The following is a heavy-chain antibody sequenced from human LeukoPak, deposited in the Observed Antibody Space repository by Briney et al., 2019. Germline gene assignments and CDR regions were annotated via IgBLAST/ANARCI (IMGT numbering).Heavy chain of an antibody. CDR1: GFTFDDYA. D-gene: IGHD6-13*01. J-gene: IGHJ4*02. CDR2: ISWNSGSI. Sequence: PGGSLRLSCAASGFTFDDYAMHWVRQAPGKGLEWVSGISWNSGSIGYADSVKGRFTISRDNAKNSLYLQMNSLRAEDTALYYCAKDIAAAGTRLFDYWGQGTLVTVSS. CDR3: AKDIAAAGTRLFDY. V-gene: IGHV3-9*01.